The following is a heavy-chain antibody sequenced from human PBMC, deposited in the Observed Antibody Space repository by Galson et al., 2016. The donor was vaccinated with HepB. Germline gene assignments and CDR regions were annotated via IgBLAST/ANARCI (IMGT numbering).Heavy chain of an antibody. Sequence: SVKVSCKASGGTFSNYPISWVRQAPGQGLEWMGGIIPIFGTAHYANNFQGRVTITADESTSTAYMELSSLRSEDTAVYYCARDIFGGWDNYFYYWGQGTLVTVS. J-gene: IGHJ4*02. V-gene: IGHV1-69*13. CDR2: IIPIFGTA. CDR1: GGTFSNYP. CDR3: ARDIFGGWDNYFYY. D-gene: IGHD3-10*02.